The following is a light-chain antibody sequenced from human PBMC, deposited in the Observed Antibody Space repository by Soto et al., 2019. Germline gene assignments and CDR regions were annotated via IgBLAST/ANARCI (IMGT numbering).Light chain of an antibody. CDR3: QYYNNYCWT. CDR1: QSISSW. Sequence: DIQLTQSPSTLSASVGDRVTITCRASQSISSWLARYQQKPGKAPKFLIYKTSNLESGVPSRFSGSGSWTEFTLTISSLQPDDFATYYCQYYNNYCWTFGQGTKVEIK. V-gene: IGKV1-5*03. CDR2: KTS. J-gene: IGKJ1*01.